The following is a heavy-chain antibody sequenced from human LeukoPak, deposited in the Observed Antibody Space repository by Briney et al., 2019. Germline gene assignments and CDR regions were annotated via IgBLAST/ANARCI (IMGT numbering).Heavy chain of an antibody. Sequence: SETLSLTCTVSGYSISSGYYWGWIRQPPGKGLEWIGSIYHSGSTYYNPSLKSRVTMSVDTSKNQFSLKLSSVTAADTAVYYCARRGIAVAGRVVDAFDIWGQGTMVTVSS. CDR1: GYSISSGYY. CDR2: IYHSGST. J-gene: IGHJ3*02. D-gene: IGHD6-19*01. CDR3: ARRGIAVAGRVVDAFDI. V-gene: IGHV4-38-2*02.